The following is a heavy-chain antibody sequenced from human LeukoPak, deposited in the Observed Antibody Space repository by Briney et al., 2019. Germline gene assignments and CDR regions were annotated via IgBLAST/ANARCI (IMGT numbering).Heavy chain of an antibody. J-gene: IGHJ4*02. CDR3: SRGSGWLSVY. Sequence: GRSLRLSCTASGFTFGDYLMSWFRQAPGKGLEWIGFISGGTTEYAASVKARFTISRDDSTSIAYLQMNSLTTEDTAVYYCSRGSGWLSVYWGQGTLVTVSS. V-gene: IGHV3-49*03. CDR2: ISGGTT. D-gene: IGHD6-19*01. CDR1: GFTFGDYL.